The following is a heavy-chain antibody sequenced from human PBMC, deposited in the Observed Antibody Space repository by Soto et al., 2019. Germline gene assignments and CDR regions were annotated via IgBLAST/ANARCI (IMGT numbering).Heavy chain of an antibody. Sequence: SETLSLTCTVSNGSITSSLWWSWVRQSPGKGLEWIGYIYYSGSTNYNPSLKSRVTISVDTSKNQFSLKLSSVTAADTAVYYCARGTMPSPNYPYYGMDVWGQGTTFTVSS. CDR1: NGSITSSLW. D-gene: IGHD2-2*01. CDR2: IYYSGST. J-gene: IGHJ6*02. CDR3: ARGTMPSPNYPYYGMDV. V-gene: IGHV4-59*11.